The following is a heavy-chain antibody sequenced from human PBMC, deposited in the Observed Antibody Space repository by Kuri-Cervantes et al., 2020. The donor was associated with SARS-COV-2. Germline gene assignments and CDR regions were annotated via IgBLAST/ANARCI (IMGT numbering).Heavy chain of an antibody. CDR3: ARDNWNYPSHDAFDI. V-gene: IGHV1-69*05. CDR1: GGTFSSYA. CDR2: IIPIFGTA. J-gene: IGHJ3*02. D-gene: IGHD1-7*01. Sequence: SVKVSCKASGGTFSSYAISWVRQAPGQGLGWMGGIIPIFGTANYAQKFQGRVTITTDESTSTAYMELSSLRSEDTAVYYCARDNWNYPSHDAFDIWGQGTMVTVSS.